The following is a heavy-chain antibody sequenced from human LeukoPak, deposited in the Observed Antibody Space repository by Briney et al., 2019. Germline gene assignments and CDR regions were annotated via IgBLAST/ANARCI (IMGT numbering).Heavy chain of an antibody. V-gene: IGHV3-23*01. CDR2: LSSGGVST. CDR3: ARDTIGGGYSGYDYYYFDY. J-gene: IGHJ4*02. Sequence: GGSLRLSCVVSGFTFSSYGMSWVRQAPGKGLEWVSALSSGGVSTYYADSVKGRFTISRDISKNTLYLQMNSLRAEDTAVYYCARDTIGGGYSGYDYYYFDYWGQGTLVTVSS. CDR1: GFTFSSYG. D-gene: IGHD5-12*01.